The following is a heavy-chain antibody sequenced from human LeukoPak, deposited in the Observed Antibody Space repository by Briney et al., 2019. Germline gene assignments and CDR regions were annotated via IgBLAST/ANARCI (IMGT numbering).Heavy chain of an antibody. J-gene: IGHJ3*02. CDR1: GYTFTSYD. Sequence: ASVKVSCKASGYTFTSYDINWVRQATGQGLEWMGWMNPNSGNTGYAQKFQGRVTMTRNTSISTAYMELSSLRSEDTAVYYCARGLRPTIHGAYDAFDIWGQGTMVTVPS. D-gene: IGHD5-12*01. CDR3: ARGLRPTIHGAYDAFDI. CDR2: MNPNSGNT. V-gene: IGHV1-8*01.